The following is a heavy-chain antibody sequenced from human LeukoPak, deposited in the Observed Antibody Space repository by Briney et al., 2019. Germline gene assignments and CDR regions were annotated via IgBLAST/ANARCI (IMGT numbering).Heavy chain of an antibody. CDR1: GGSINSYY. CDR3: ARGWTYYYYYMDV. Sequence: SETLSLTCTVSGGSINSYYWSWIRQPPGKGLEWIGYIYYSGSTNYNPSLKSRVTISVDTSKNQFSLKLSSVTAADTAVYYCARGWTYYYYYMDVWGKGTTVTISS. D-gene: IGHD3/OR15-3a*01. V-gene: IGHV4-59*08. CDR2: IYYSGST. J-gene: IGHJ6*03.